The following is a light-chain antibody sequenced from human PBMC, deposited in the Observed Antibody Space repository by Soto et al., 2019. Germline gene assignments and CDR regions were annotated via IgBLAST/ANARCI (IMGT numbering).Light chain of an antibody. CDR1: RGHSNYA. J-gene: IGLJ1*01. CDR3: QTWGTGIRV. V-gene: IGLV4-69*01. Sequence: QPVLTQSPSASASLGASVNLTCTLSRGHSNYAIAWHQQQPEKGPRDLMKLNSDASHRKGYGIPDRFSGSSSGAERYLTISSLQSEDEADYYCQTWGTGIRVFGTGTKLTVL. CDR2: LNSDASH.